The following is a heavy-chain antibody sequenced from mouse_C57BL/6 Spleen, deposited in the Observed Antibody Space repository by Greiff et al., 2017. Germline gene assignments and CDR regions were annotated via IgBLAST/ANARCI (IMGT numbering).Heavy chain of an antibody. CDR1: GYSFTDYN. CDR2: INPSNGGT. D-gene: IGHD3-2*02. J-gene: IGHJ2*01. Sequence: VKLMESGPELVKPGASVKISCKASGYSFTDYNMNWVKQRPGQGLECIGNINPSNGGTNYNEKFKSKATLTVDKSSSTAYMQLSSLTSEDSAVYYCASSQLRLPYFDYWGQGTTLTVSS. CDR3: ASSQLRLPYFDY. V-gene: IGHV1-53*01.